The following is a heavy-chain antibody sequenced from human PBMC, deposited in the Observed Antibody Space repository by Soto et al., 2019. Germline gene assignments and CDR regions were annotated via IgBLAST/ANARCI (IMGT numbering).Heavy chain of an antibody. V-gene: IGHV3-7*03. CDR2: INEDGSEK. J-gene: IGHJ4*02. CDR1: GFRFSLFW. CDR3: ARTRWPQCSYYFDY. D-gene: IGHD3-16*01. Sequence: GGSLRLSCAASGFRFSLFWMCWVRQTPGKGLEWVANINEDGSEKFFADSVKGRFTISRDNAKNSLSLQMNSLTADDKAVYYCARTRWPQCSYYFDYWGQGTLVTVSS.